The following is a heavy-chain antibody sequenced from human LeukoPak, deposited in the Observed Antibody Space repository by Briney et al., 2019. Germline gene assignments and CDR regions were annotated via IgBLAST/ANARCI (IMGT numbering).Heavy chain of an antibody. D-gene: IGHD3-10*01. Sequence: SQTLSLTCTVSGGSISSGDYYWGWIRQPPGKGLEWIGYIYYSGRIYYNPSLKSRLTISVDTSKNQFSLKLSAVPAAGPAVFFCARASFWWVTDYYRSGSEYAFDYWGQGTLVTVSS. CDR3: ARASFWWVTDYYRSGSEYAFDY. CDR2: IYYSGRI. CDR1: GGSISSGDYY. V-gene: IGHV4-30-4*08. J-gene: IGHJ4*02.